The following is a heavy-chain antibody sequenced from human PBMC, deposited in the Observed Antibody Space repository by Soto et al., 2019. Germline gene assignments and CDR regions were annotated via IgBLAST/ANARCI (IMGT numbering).Heavy chain of an antibody. CDR2: IDHSGST. V-gene: IGHV4-4*02. Sequence: QVQLQESGPGLVKPSETLSLTSVVSGASIRSSEWWTWVRQPPGKGLEWIGHIDHSGSTRYNPSLSSRVIISEDKSKDQFSLNLNSVTAADTAMYYCARVGISGYFDYWGQGPVVPVSS. D-gene: IGHD1-26*01. J-gene: IGHJ4*02. CDR3: ARVGISGYFDY. CDR1: GASIRSSEW.